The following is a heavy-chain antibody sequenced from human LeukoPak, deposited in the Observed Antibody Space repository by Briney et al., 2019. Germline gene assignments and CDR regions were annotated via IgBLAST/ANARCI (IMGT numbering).Heavy chain of an antibody. V-gene: IGHV1-2*02. CDR3: ARSEAVGATTYYFDY. Sequence: ASVKVSCKASGYTLTDSNMHWVRQAPGQGLEWMGWIDPKSGVTNYAQRFQGRVTMTRDTSISTAYMELNTLRPDDTAVYYCARSEAVGATTYYFDYWGQGTLVTVSS. CDR2: IDPKSGVT. D-gene: IGHD1-26*01. J-gene: IGHJ4*02. CDR1: GYTLTDSN.